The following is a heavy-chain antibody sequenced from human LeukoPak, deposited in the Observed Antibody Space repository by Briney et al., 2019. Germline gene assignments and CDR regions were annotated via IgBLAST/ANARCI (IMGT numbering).Heavy chain of an antibody. CDR1: GGSINNYY. CDR2: IYYSGST. CDR3: ARDRYSGYDYSWYFDY. V-gene: IGHV4-59*01. D-gene: IGHD5-12*01. J-gene: IGHJ4*02. Sequence: PSETLSLTCTVSGGSINNYYWSWIRQPPGKGLEWIGYIYYSGSTTYNPSLKSRVIISIDTSKSQFSLKLSSVTAADTAVYYCARDRYSGYDYSWYFDYWGQGTLVTVSS.